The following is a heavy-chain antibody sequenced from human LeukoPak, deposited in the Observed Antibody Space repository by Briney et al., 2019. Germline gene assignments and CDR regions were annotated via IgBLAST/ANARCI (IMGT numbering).Heavy chain of an antibody. D-gene: IGHD4-17*01. CDR2: IYYGGST. CDR3: ARTGSTVTMLYPFDH. J-gene: IGHJ4*02. CDR1: GGSIRSYY. Sequence: SETLSLTCTVSGGSIRSYYWSWIRQPPGKGLEWIGYIYYGGSTNYNPSLKSRVSISVDTSKNQFSLKLSSVTAADTAVYYCARTGSTVTMLYPFDHWGQGTLVTVSS. V-gene: IGHV4-59*01.